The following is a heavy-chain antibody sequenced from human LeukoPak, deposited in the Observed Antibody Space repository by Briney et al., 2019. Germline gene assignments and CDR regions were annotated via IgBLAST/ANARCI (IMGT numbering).Heavy chain of an antibody. V-gene: IGHV3-30-3*02. J-gene: IGHJ4*02. CDR2: ISYDGSNK. Sequence: QPGGSLRLSCAASGFTFSSYAMHWVRQAPGKGLEWGAVISYDGSNKYYADSVKGRFTISRDNSKNTLYLQMNSLRAEDTAVYYCAKFDSIVVVVAASPFDYWGKGTLVTVSS. CDR3: AKFDSIVVVVAASPFDY. D-gene: IGHD2-15*01. CDR1: GFTFSSYA.